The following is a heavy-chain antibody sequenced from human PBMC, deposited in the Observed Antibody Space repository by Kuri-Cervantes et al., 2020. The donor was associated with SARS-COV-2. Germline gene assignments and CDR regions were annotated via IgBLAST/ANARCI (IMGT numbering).Heavy chain of an antibody. Sequence: GGSLRLSCAASGFTFSSYAMHWVRQAPGKGLEWVAVISYDGSNKYYADSVTGRFTISRDNSKNTLYLQMNSLRAEDTAVYYCAKDWWSRGIAAAGRPTGVDYWGQGTLVTVSS. J-gene: IGHJ4*02. CDR2: ISYDGSNK. D-gene: IGHD6-13*01. CDR1: GFTFSSYA. V-gene: IGHV3-30*04. CDR3: AKDWWSRGIAAAGRPTGVDY.